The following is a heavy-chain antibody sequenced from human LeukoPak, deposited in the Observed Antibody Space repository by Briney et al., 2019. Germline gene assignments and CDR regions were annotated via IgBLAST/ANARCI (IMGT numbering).Heavy chain of an antibody. CDR3: ANGNRCTSPNCLGYYYFYMDV. V-gene: IGHV3-23*01. CDR2: FSGSGGTT. J-gene: IGHJ6*03. Sequence: PGGSLRLSCAASGFNFTIYSMNWVRQAPGRGLEWVSGFSGSGGTTYYADSVKGRFTISRDNSKNTLYLQMNSLRAEDTAVYYCANGNRCTSPNCLGYYYFYMDVWGKGTTVTVSS. D-gene: IGHD2-8*01. CDR1: GFNFTIYS.